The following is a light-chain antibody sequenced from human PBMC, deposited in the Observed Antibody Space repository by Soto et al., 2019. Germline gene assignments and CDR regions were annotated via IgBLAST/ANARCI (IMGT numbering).Light chain of an antibody. J-gene: IGKJ1*01. CDR1: QSISSSY. Sequence: IVLKHSPGTLSLSPWKRATLSCRSSQSISSSYLAWYQQRPGQAPRLLIYGASSRATGIPDRFSGSGSGTEFTLTISRLEPEDFAVYYCQQYGSSSWKFGQGTKVDIK. CDR3: QQYGSSSWK. CDR2: GAS. V-gene: IGKV3-20*01.